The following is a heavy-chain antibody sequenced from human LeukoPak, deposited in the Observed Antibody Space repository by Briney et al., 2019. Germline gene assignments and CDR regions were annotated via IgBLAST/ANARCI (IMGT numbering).Heavy chain of an antibody. D-gene: IGHD6-19*01. Sequence: ASVKVSCKASGYILTNFYLHWMRQAPGQGFEWIGWINPDNGATDSAQKFQGRVTMTRDTSINTIYMDLSNLRSDDTAVYYCAGLITQWLAYFDYWGQGTLVTVSS. J-gene: IGHJ4*02. CDR1: GYILTNFY. CDR3: AGLITQWLAYFDY. CDR2: INPDNGAT. V-gene: IGHV1-2*02.